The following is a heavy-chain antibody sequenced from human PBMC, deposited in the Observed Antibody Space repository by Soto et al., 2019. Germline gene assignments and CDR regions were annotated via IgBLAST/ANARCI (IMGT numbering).Heavy chain of an antibody. Sequence: QVQLQESGPGLVKPSETLSLTCTVSGDSISTYYWSWIRQPAGEGLEWVGRIYTSGSTNYNPSLKSRVTMSVDTSKNQFSLNLSSVTAADTAVYYCARDRPIAASAPEYFFDYWGQGILVTVSS. CDR2: IYTSGST. CDR1: GDSISTYY. V-gene: IGHV4-4*07. CDR3: ARDRPIAASAPEYFFDY. J-gene: IGHJ4*02. D-gene: IGHD6-13*01.